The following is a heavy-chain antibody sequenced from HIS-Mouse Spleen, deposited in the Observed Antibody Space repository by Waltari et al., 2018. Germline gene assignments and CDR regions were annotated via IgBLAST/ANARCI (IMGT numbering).Heavy chain of an antibody. J-gene: IGHJ3*02. CDR1: GYSISSGYY. V-gene: IGHV4-38-2*02. CDR2: IYHSGRT. D-gene: IGHD4-4*01. Sequence: QVQLQESGPGLVKPSETLSLTCTVSGYSISSGYYWGWIRQPPGKGLDWIGSIYHSGRTYYNPDPKSRVTRSVEPSTNQFSLKLSCVTAADTAVYYCASSGGLGTVTTAFDIWGQGTMVTVSS. CDR3: ASSGGLGTVTTAFDI.